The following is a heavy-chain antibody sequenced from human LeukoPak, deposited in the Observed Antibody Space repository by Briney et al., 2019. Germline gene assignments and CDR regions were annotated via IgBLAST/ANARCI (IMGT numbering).Heavy chain of an antibody. V-gene: IGHV4-34*01. Sequence: SETLSLTCAVYGGSFSGYYWSWIRQPPGKGLEWIGEINHSGSTNYNPSLKSRVTISVDTSKNQFSLKLSSVTAADTAVYYCARLLAARPGCDYWGQGTLVTVSS. CDR1: GGSFSGYY. J-gene: IGHJ4*02. D-gene: IGHD6-6*01. CDR3: ARLLAARPGCDY. CDR2: INHSGST.